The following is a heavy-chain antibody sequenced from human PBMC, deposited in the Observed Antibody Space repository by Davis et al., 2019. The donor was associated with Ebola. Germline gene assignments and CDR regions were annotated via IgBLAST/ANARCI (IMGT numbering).Heavy chain of an antibody. V-gene: IGHV3-48*03. J-gene: IGHJ6*02. D-gene: IGHD3-3*01. CDR1: GFTFSSYE. CDR2: ISSSGSTI. CDR3: ARDEPHDFWSGYYSGPNYYYYGMDV. Sequence: GGSLRLSCAASGFTFSSYEMNWVRQAPGKGLEWASYISSSGSTIYYADSVKGRFTISRDNAKNSLYLQMNSLKAEETAVYYCARDEPHDFWSGYYSGPNYYYYGMDVWGQGTTVTVSS.